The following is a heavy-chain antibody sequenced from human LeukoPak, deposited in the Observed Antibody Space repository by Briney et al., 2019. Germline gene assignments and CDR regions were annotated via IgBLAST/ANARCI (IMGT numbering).Heavy chain of an antibody. CDR1: GFTFSNYW. D-gene: IGHD3-3*01. J-gene: IGHJ5*01. V-gene: IGHV3-74*03. CDR2: IKSDGSTT. CDR3: TKSGWFDS. Sequence: GGSLRLSCVASGFTFSNYWMHWVRQAPGKGLVWVSRIKSDGSTTMYADSVKGRFTISRDNAKNTLYLQMSSLRVEGTAVYYCTKSGWFDSWGQGTLVTVSS.